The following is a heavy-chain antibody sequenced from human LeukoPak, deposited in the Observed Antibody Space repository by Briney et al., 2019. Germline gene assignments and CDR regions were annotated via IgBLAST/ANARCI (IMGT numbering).Heavy chain of an antibody. V-gene: IGHV3-23*01. CDR1: GFTFSSYA. CDR3: ARDRSSSWPIDY. Sequence: PGGSLRLSCAASGFTFSSYAMSWVRQAPGKGLEWVSGISGSGGTTYYADSVKGRFTISRDNSKNTLYLQMNSLRAEDTAVYYCARDRSSSWPIDYWGQGTLVTVSS. CDR2: ISGSGGTT. J-gene: IGHJ4*02. D-gene: IGHD6-13*01.